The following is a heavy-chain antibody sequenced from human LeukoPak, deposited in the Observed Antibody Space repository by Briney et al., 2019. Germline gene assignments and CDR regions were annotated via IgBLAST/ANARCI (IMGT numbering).Heavy chain of an antibody. V-gene: IGHV4-59*12. CDR1: GGSISSYY. D-gene: IGHD3-3*01. J-gene: IGHJ6*03. CDR3: ARALFFGVVNRHYYYYYMDV. CDR2: IYYSGST. Sequence: SETLSLTCTVSGGSISSYYWSWIRQPPGKGLEWIGYIYYSGSTNYNPSLKSRVSISVDTSKNQFSLKLSSVTAADTAVYYCARALFFGVVNRHYYYYYMDVWGKGTTVTVSS.